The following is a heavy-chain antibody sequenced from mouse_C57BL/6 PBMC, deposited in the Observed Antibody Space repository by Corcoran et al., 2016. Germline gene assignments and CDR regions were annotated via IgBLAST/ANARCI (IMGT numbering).Heavy chain of an antibody. CDR3: ARSWDRDY. CDR2: IYPGSGST. Sequence: QVQLQQPGAELVKPGASVKMSCKASGYTFTSYWITWVKQRPGPGLEWIGDIYPGSGSTNYNEKFKGKATFTADTSSNTAYMQLSSLTTEDSAIYYCARSWDRDYWGQGTTLTVSS. D-gene: IGHD3-3*01. J-gene: IGHJ2*01. CDR1: GYTFTSYW. V-gene: IGHV1-55*01.